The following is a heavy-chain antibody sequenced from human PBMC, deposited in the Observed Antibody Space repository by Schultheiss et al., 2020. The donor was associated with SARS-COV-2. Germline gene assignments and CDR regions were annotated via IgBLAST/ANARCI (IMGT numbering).Heavy chain of an antibody. CDR2: ISSSSSYI. V-gene: IGHV3-21*01. Sequence: GGSLRLSCTASGFTFSSYSMNWVRQAAGKGLEWVSSISSSSSYIYYADSVKGRFTISRDNAKNSLYLQMNSLRAEDTAVYYCARDTKITIFYSAPHYGMDVWGQGTTVTVSS. CDR1: GFTFSSYS. CDR3: ARDTKITIFYSAPHYGMDV. D-gene: IGHD3-9*01. J-gene: IGHJ6*02.